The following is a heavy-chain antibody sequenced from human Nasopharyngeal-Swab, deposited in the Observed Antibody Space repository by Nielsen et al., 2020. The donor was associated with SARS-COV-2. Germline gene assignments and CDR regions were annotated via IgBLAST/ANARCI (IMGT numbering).Heavy chain of an antibody. Sequence: ASVKVSCKASGYNFTTYDFNWVRQATGQGLEWMGWMNPNSGNTGYAQKFQGRVTMTRNTSIRTAYMELSSLRSEDTAVYYCARGGVGAVGGALDYWGQGTLVTVSS. J-gene: IGHJ4*02. CDR1: GYNFTTYD. CDR2: MNPNSGNT. CDR3: ARGGVGAVGGALDY. V-gene: IGHV1-8*01. D-gene: IGHD1-26*01.